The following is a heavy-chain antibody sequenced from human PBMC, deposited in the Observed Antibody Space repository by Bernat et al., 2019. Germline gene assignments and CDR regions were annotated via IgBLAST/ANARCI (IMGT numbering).Heavy chain of an antibody. CDR1: GFTFSSYE. V-gene: IGHV3-48*03. CDR2: IRRSGSTI. Sequence: EVQLVESGGGLVQPGGSLRLSCAASGFTFSSYEMNWVHQAPVNGLVWVSYIRRSGSTIYYANSVKGRFTISRDNAKNSLYLQMNSLRAEDTAVYYCAGGARDIAAPHHDAFDIWGQGTMVTVSS. CDR3: AGGARDIAAPHHDAFDI. J-gene: IGHJ3*02. D-gene: IGHD6-6*01.